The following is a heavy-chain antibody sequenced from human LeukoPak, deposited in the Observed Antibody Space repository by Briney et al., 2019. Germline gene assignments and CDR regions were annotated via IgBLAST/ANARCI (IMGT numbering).Heavy chain of an antibody. V-gene: IGHV3-9*01. J-gene: IGHJ5*02. Sequence: GGSLRLSCAASGFTFDDYAMHWVRQAPGKGLEWVSGISWNSGSIGYADSVKGRFTISRDNAKNTLYLQMNSLRVEDTATYYCGRGGWISAGRFDPWGQGTLVTVSA. CDR2: ISWNSGSI. D-gene: IGHD2-15*01. CDR1: GFTFDDYA. CDR3: GRGGWISAGRFDP.